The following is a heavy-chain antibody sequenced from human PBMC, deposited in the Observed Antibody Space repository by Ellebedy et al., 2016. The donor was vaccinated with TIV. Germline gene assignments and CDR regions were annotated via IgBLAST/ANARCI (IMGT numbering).Heavy chain of an antibody. J-gene: IGHJ5*02. Sequence: MPSETLSLTCTVSGGSISSSSYYWGWIRQPPGKGLEWIGSIYYSGCTYYTPSLKSRVTIYVDTSTNQFPLKLSAVTAADTAVYYCAEHVDEYSSSKRFDPWGQGTLVTVSS. D-gene: IGHD6-6*01. V-gene: IGHV4-39*01. CDR3: AEHVDEYSSSKRFDP. CDR1: GGSISSSSYY. CDR2: IYYSGCT.